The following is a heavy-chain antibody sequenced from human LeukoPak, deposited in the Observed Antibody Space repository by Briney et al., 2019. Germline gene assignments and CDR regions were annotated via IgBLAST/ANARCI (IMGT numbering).Heavy chain of an antibody. CDR2: TYYRSKRYN. V-gene: IGHV6-1*01. Sequence: SLTLLLTCAISGDSVSINTAGWSWIRQSPSRGLEWLVKTYYRSKRYNDDAGSVKSRITINADTAKNQFDLQLNSVTPEDTALYYCARGGLVRGTINSLIGFDIWGQGIMVTVSS. D-gene: IGHD3-10*01. CDR3: ARGGLVRGTINSLIGFDI. J-gene: IGHJ3*02. CDR1: GDSVSINTAG.